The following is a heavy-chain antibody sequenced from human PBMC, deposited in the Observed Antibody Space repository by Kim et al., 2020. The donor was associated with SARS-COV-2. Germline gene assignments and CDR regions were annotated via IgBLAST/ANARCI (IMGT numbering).Heavy chain of an antibody. J-gene: IGHJ4*02. V-gene: IGHV4-39*01. CDR2: IYYSGST. CDR1: GGSISSSSYY. CDR3: AKHVPRRAIRYFDWLEDY. Sequence: SETLSLTCTVSGGSISSSSYYWGWIRQPPGKGLEWIGSIYYSGSTYYNPSLKSRVTISVDTSKNQFSLKLSSVTAADTAVYYCAKHVPRRAIRYFDWLEDYWGQGTLVTVSS. D-gene: IGHD3-9*01.